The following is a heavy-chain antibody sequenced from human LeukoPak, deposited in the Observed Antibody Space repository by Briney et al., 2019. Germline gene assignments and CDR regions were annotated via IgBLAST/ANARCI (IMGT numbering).Heavy chain of an antibody. CDR2: ISGSGGST. Sequence: GGSLRLSCAASGFTFSSYAMSWVRQAPGKGLEWVSAISGSGGSTYYADSVKGRFTISRDNSKNTLYLQMNSLRAEDTAVYYCANIEWATTGSFDYWGQGTLVTVSS. CDR1: GFTFSSYA. CDR3: ANIEWATTGSFDY. D-gene: IGHD1-26*01. J-gene: IGHJ4*02. V-gene: IGHV3-23*01.